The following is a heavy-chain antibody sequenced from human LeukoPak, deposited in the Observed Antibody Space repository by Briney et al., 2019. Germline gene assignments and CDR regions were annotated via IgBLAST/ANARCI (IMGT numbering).Heavy chain of an antibody. D-gene: IGHD5-12*01. V-gene: IGHV4-4*07. CDR1: GYSISSGYY. Sequence: SETLSLSCTVSGYSISSGYYWGWIRQPAGKGLEWIGRIYTSGSTNYNPSFKSRVTMSVDTSKNQFSLKLSSVTAADTAVYYCARGIVATFDYWGQGTLITVSS. CDR3: ARGIVATFDY. J-gene: IGHJ4*02. CDR2: IYTSGST.